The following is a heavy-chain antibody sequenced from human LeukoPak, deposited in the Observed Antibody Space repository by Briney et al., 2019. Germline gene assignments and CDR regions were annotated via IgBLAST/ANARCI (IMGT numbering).Heavy chain of an antibody. Sequence: PSETLSLTCAVYGGSFSGYYWSWIRQPPGKGLEWIGEINHSGSTNYNPSLKSRVTISVDTSKNQLSLKLSSVTAADTAVYYCARTRKQWLDYYFDYWGQGTVVSVSS. D-gene: IGHD6-19*01. V-gene: IGHV4-34*01. CDR2: INHSGST. J-gene: IGHJ4*02. CDR3: ARTRKQWLDYYFDY. CDR1: GGSFSGYY.